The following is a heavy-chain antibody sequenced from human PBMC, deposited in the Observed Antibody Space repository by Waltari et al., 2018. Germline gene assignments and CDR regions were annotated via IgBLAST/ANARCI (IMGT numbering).Heavy chain of an antibody. V-gene: IGHV4-59*01. D-gene: IGHD3-22*01. CDR3: ARASRYYDSSGYYDY. Sequence: QVQLQESGPGLVKPSQTLSLTCTVSGGSISSYYWSWIRQPPGKGLEWIGYIYYSGSTNYNPSLKSRVTISVDTSKNQFSLKLSSVTAADTAVYYCARASRYYDSSGYYDYWGQGTLVTVSS. J-gene: IGHJ4*02. CDR1: GGSISSYY. CDR2: IYYSGST.